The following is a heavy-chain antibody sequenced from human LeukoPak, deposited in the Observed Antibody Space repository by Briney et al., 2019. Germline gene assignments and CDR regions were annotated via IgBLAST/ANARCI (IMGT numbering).Heavy chain of an antibody. V-gene: IGHV1-2*02. D-gene: IGHD6-6*01. J-gene: IGHJ4*02. CDR2: INPNSGAT. Sequence: GASVKVSCKASGYTFTSYGISWVRQAPGQGLEWMGWINPNSGATNYAQKFQGRVTMTRDTSISTAYMELSRLRSDDTAVYYCARGPARRPWDAFDYWGQGTLVTVSS. CDR3: ARGPARRPWDAFDY. CDR1: GYTFTSYG.